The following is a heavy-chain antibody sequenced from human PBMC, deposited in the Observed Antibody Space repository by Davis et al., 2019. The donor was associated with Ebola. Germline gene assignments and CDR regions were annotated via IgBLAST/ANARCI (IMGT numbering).Heavy chain of an antibody. D-gene: IGHD5-12*01. CDR1: FTNYW. CDR2: ISRDGTTT. V-gene: IGHV3-74*01. Sequence: FTNYWLHLVGQAPRHAVEWVALISRDGTTTTYADSVKGRFTFSRDNAKNTLYLQMNGLRVEDTAVYLCTRIEGYKGYYGRDVWGQGTTVTVSS. J-gene: IGHJ6*02. CDR3: TRIEGYKGYYGRDV.